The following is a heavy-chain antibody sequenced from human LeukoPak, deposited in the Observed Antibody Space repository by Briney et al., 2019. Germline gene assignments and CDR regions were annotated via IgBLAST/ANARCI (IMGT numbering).Heavy chain of an antibody. CDR2: INHSGST. CDR3: ARGGGSSWYKDWFDP. CDR1: GGSFSGYY. Sequence: PSETLSLTCAVYGGSFSGYYWSWIRQPPGKGLEWIGEINHSGSTNYNPSLKSRVTISVDTSKSQFSLKLSSVTAADTAVYYCARGGGSSWYKDWFDPWGQGTLVTVSS. D-gene: IGHD6-13*01. J-gene: IGHJ5*02. V-gene: IGHV4-34*01.